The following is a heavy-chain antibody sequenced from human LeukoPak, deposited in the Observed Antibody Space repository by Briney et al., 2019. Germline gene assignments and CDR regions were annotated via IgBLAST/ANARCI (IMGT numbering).Heavy chain of an antibody. V-gene: IGHV1-46*01. CDR3: ARDLGYCSSTSCLDHAHWFDP. CDR2: INPSCGRR. Sequence: ASVKVSFKAAGYTFTSCYMHWVRQARAQGLECMGIINPSCGRRSYAQKFQGRVTMTRDTSTSTVYMELSSLRSEDTAVYYCARDLGYCSSTSCLDHAHWFDPWGQGTLVTVSS. D-gene: IGHD2-2*01. J-gene: IGHJ5*02. CDR1: GYTFTSCY.